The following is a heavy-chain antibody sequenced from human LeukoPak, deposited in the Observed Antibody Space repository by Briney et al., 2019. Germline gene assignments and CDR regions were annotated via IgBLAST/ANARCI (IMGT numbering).Heavy chain of an antibody. CDR2: ISGSTGDT. J-gene: IGHJ4*02. Sequence: ASVKVSCKASGYSFVLYGISWVRQAPGEGPEWMGWISGSTGDTTYAQKFQGRVTMTADTSTSTAYMELRSLRSNDTAVYYCARDENYGIFFNVDYWGQGTLVTVSS. V-gene: IGHV1-18*01. CDR3: ARDENYGIFFNVDY. D-gene: IGHD4-17*01. CDR1: GYSFVLYG.